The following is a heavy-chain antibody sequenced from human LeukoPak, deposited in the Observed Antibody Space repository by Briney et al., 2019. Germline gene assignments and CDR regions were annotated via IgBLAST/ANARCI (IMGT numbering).Heavy chain of an antibody. CDR1: GGSFSDYN. CDR3: ARGLDLEGLDY. Sequence: PSETLSLTCAVYGGSFSDYNWSWLRQSPKKGLEWIGEINDSGRTHYNPSLKSRVTISVDTAKYQFSLSLSSLTAADTAVYYCARGLDLEGLDYWGQGTLVTVSS. CDR2: INDSGRT. D-gene: IGHD1-1*01. J-gene: IGHJ4*02. V-gene: IGHV4-34*01.